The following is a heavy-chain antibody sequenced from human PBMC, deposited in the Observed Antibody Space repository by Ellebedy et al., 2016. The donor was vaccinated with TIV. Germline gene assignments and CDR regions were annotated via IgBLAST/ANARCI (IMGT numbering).Heavy chain of an antibody. CDR3: ARDRSAVQLWFGFDY. V-gene: IGHV3-33*08. J-gene: IGHJ4*02. Sequence: GESLKIPCSASGFTFSSYGMHWVRQAPGKGLGWVAGIWYDGSHKYYADSVKGRFTISRDNSKNTLYLQMNSLRAEDTAVYYCARDRSAVQLWFGFDYWGQGTLVTVSS. CDR2: IWYDGSHK. CDR1: GFTFSSYG. D-gene: IGHD5-18*01.